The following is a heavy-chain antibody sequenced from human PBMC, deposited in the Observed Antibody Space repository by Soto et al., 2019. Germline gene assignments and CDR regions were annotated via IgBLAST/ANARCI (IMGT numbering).Heavy chain of an antibody. CDR2: ISSSSSYT. CDR3: ARRSRYCSSTCCDHPFDY. V-gene: IGHV3-11*05. CDR1: GFTFSDYY. J-gene: IGHJ4*02. D-gene: IGHD2-2*01. Sequence: QVQLVESGGGLVKPGGSLRLSCAASGFTFSDYYMSWIRQAPGKGLEWVSYISSSSSYTNYADSVKGRFTISRDNAQYSLYMQMNSLRPEDTAVYYCARRSRYCSSTCCDHPFDYWGQGTLVTVSS.